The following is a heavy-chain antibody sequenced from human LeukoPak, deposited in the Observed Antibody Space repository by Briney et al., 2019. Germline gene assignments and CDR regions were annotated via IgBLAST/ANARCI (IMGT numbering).Heavy chain of an antibody. Sequence: GALRLSRVASGFTFDKYWMGWVRQAPGKGLEWVASLNQDGNEKYYVDSVKGRFTISRDNAKNSLCLQITSLRVEDTAVYYCARDTYGGFDCWGQGALVTVSS. CDR1: GFTFDKYW. V-gene: IGHV3-7*01. D-gene: IGHD4-23*01. CDR3: ARDTYGGFDC. J-gene: IGHJ4*02. CDR2: LNQDGNEK.